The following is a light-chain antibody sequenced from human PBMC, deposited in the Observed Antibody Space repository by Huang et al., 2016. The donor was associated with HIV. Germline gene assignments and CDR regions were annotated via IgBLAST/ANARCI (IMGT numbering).Light chain of an antibody. CDR3: RQRSDWPPT. CDR1: QSVSVY. Sequence: EIVLAQSPVTLSLSPGERATLACRASQSVSVYLAWYQQKAGQPPRLLIYNASNRATGIPARFSGSGSGTDFTLTISSLEPEDFAVYYCRQRSDWPPTFGRGTKVEIK. V-gene: IGKV3-11*01. J-gene: IGKJ1*01. CDR2: NAS.